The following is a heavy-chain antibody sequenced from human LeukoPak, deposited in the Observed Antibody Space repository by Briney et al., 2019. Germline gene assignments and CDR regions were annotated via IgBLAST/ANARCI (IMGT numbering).Heavy chain of an antibody. Sequence: SETLSLTCTVSGGSISSYYWSWIRQPAGKGLEWIGRIYTSGSTNYNPSLKSRVTISVDTSKNQFSLKLSSVTAADTAVYYCARDTTYYHDSSGYYYAAFDIWGQGTMVTVSS. J-gene: IGHJ3*02. CDR2: IYTSGST. CDR1: GGSISSYY. CDR3: ARDTTYYHDSSGYYYAAFDI. V-gene: IGHV4-4*07. D-gene: IGHD3-22*01.